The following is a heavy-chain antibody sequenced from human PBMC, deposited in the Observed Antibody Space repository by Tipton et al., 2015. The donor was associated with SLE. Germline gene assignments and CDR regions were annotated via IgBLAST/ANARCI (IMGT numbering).Heavy chain of an antibody. V-gene: IGHV4-59*11. CDR3: ARCRCTGGVCYMFDY. CDR2: IYYSGST. J-gene: IGHJ4*02. Sequence: TLSLTCTVSGGSISSHYWSWIRQPPGKGLEWSGYIYYSGSTNYNPSLKSRVTISVDTSKNQFSLKLSSVTAADTAVYYCARCRCTGGVCYMFDYWGQGTLVTVSS. D-gene: IGHD2-8*02. CDR1: GGSISSHY.